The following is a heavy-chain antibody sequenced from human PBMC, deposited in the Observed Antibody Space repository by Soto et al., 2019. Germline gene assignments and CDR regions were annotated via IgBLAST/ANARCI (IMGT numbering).Heavy chain of an antibody. CDR3: ARGGADTAMATYYGMDV. J-gene: IGHJ6*02. D-gene: IGHD5-18*01. V-gene: IGHV1-8*01. Sequence: QVQLVQSGAEVKKPGASVKVSCKASGYTFTSYDINWVRQATGQGLEWMGWMNPNSGNTGYAQKFQGRVTTTRNTSISTAYIELSSPRSEDTAVYYCARGGADTAMATYYGMDVLGQGTTVTVSS. CDR1: GYTFTSYD. CDR2: MNPNSGNT.